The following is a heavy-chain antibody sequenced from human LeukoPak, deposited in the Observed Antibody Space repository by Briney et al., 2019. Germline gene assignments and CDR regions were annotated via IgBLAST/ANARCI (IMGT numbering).Heavy chain of an antibody. CDR3: ARARWLQGDDAFDI. D-gene: IGHD5-24*01. Sequence: PSETLPLTCTVSGGSISSYYWSWIRQPPGKGLEWIGYIYYSGSTNYNPSLKSRVTISVDTSKNQFSLKLSSVTAADTAVYYCARARWLQGDDAFDIWGQGTMVTVSS. CDR2: IYYSGST. J-gene: IGHJ3*02. CDR1: GGSISSYY. V-gene: IGHV4-59*12.